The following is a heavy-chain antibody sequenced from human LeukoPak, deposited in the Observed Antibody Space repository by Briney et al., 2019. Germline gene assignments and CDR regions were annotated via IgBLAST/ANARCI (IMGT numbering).Heavy chain of an antibody. Sequence: PSETLSLTCTVSGGSISSTTYYWAWIRQPPGKGLEWIGSIYYSGSTYYNPSLKSRVTISVDTSKNQFSLKLSSVTAADTAVYYCARHDDSSWRLRWFDYWGQGTLVTVSS. CDR3: ARHDDSSWRLRWFDY. CDR1: GGSISSTTYY. V-gene: IGHV4-39*07. D-gene: IGHD6-13*01. J-gene: IGHJ4*02. CDR2: IYYSGST.